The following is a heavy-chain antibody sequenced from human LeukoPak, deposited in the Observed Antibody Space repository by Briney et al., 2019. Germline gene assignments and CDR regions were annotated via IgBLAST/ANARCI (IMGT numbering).Heavy chain of an antibody. V-gene: IGHV5-51*01. J-gene: IGHJ4*02. Sequence: GESLKISCKGSGYRFTNYWIGWVRQEPAKGLEWMGIIYPGDSDVRYSPSFQGQVTISADKSVSTAYLQWSSLKPSDTAIYYCARQRVAISAAGDVGGFDYWGQGNLVTVSS. CDR2: IYPGDSDV. D-gene: IGHD6-25*01. CDR3: ARQRVAISAAGDVGGFDY. CDR1: GYRFTNYW.